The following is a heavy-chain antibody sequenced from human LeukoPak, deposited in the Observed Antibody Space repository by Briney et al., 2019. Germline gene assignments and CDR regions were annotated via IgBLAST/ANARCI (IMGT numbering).Heavy chain of an antibody. CDR2: MNPNSGNT. J-gene: IGHJ6*03. CDR3: ARQYYDFWSGYYGYYYYYMDV. D-gene: IGHD3-3*01. CDR1: GYTFTSYD. Sequence: ASVKVSCKASGYTFTSYDVNWVRQATGQGLEWMGWMNPNSGNTGYAQKFQGRVTMTRNTSISTAYMELSSLRSEDTAVYYCARQYYDFWSGYYGYYYYYMDVWGKGTTVTVSS. V-gene: IGHV1-8*01.